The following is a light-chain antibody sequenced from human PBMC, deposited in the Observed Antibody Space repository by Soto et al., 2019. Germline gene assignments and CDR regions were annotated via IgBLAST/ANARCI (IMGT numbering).Light chain of an antibody. CDR2: EGS. V-gene: IGLV2-23*01. Sequence: QSALTQPTSVSGSPGQSITISCTGTSSDVGNYNLVSWYQQHPGKAPKLLIYEGSKRPSGVSNRFSGSKSGNTASLTISGLQAEDEDDYYCCSYAGSSTFVFGTGNKLTVL. J-gene: IGLJ1*01. CDR3: CSYAGSSTFV. CDR1: SSDVGNYNL.